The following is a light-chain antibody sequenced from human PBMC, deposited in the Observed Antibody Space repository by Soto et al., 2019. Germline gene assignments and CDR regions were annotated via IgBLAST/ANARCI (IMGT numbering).Light chain of an antibody. Sequence: EVVLSQSPVTLSLSTGERATLSCRASQSMISTCLAWYQQKPGQAPRLLIYGASSRATGIPDRFSGSGSGTDFTLTISRLEPEDFAVYYCQQYGTSPRTFGQGTKVDIK. J-gene: IGKJ1*01. CDR2: GAS. V-gene: IGKV3-20*01. CDR3: QQYGTSPRT. CDR1: QSMISTC.